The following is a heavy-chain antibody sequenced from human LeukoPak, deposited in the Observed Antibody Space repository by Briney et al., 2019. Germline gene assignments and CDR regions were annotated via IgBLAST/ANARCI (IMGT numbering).Heavy chain of an antibody. CDR3: ARFGPYSSSWYVVDY. V-gene: IGHV3-7*01. Sequence: GGSLTLSCAASGFTFSSYWMSWVRQAPGKGLEWVANIKQDGSEKYYVDSVKGRFIISRDNDKNSLYLQMNSLRAEDTAVYYCARFGPYSSSWYVVDYWGQGTLVTVSS. CDR1: GFTFSSYW. CDR2: IKQDGSEK. D-gene: IGHD6-13*01. J-gene: IGHJ4*02.